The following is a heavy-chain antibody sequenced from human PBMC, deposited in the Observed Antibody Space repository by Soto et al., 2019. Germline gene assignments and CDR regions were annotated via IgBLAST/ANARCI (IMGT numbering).Heavy chain of an antibody. D-gene: IGHD2-21*02. J-gene: IGHJ1*01. Sequence: QVQLVESGGGVVQPGRSLRLSCAASGFTFSSYGMHWVRQAPGKGLEWVAVISYDGSNKYYADSVKGRFTISRDNSKNTLYLKMNSLRAEDTAVYYCAKVPLPIVVVTAPWYFQHWGQGTLVTVSS. V-gene: IGHV3-30*18. CDR3: AKVPLPIVVVTAPWYFQH. CDR1: GFTFSSYG. CDR2: ISYDGSNK.